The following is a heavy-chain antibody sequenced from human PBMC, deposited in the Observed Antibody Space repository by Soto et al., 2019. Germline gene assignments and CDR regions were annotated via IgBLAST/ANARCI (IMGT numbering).Heavy chain of an antibody. CDR1: GFTFSSYG. D-gene: IGHD4-17*01. Sequence: QVQLVESGGGVVQPGRSLRLSCAASGFTFSSYGMHWVRQAPGKGLEWVAVIWYDGSNKYYADSVKGRFTISRDNSKNTLYLQMNSLRAEDTAVYYCAREGLSRTTVVTPNWYFDLWGRGTLVTVSS. V-gene: IGHV3-33*01. CDR2: IWYDGSNK. J-gene: IGHJ2*01. CDR3: AREGLSRTTVVTPNWYFDL.